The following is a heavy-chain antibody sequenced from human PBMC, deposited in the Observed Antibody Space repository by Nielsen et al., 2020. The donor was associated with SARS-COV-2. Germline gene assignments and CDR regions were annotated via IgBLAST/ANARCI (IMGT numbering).Heavy chain of an antibody. D-gene: IGHD6-13*01. Sequence: SLKISCAASGFTFDDYAMHWVRQAPGKGLEWVSGINWNGGSTGYADSVKGRFTISRDNAKNSLYLQMNSLRAEDTALYYCAKDSSSWYVQHWGQGTLVTVSS. J-gene: IGHJ1*01. CDR1: GFTFDDYA. CDR2: INWNGGST. CDR3: AKDSSSWYVQH. V-gene: IGHV3-9*01.